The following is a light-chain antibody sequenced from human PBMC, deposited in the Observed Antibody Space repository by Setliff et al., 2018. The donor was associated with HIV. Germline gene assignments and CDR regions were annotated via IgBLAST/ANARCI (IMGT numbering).Light chain of an antibody. V-gene: IGLV3-21*04. CDR1: NIGSKS. CDR3: QMWDSSSDLHVV. J-gene: IGLJ2*01. CDR2: YNS. Sequence: SYELTQPPSVSVAPGKTASITCGGNNIGSKSVYWYQQKPGQAPVLVISYNSDRPSGTPERFSGSNSGNTATLTISRVEAGDEADYYCQMWDSSSDLHVVFGGGTKVTVL.